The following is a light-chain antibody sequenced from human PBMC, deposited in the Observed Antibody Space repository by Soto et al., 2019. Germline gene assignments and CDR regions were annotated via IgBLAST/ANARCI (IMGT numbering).Light chain of an antibody. Sequence: EIVMTQSPATLSVSPGERATLSCRASQSVSSNLAWYQQKAGQAPRLLIYGASTRATGIPARFSGSGSGTEFTLTISSLQSEDFAVYYCQHYNNWPPKYTFGQGTKLEIK. CDR1: QSVSSN. J-gene: IGKJ2*01. CDR2: GAS. CDR3: QHYNNWPPKYT. V-gene: IGKV3-15*01.